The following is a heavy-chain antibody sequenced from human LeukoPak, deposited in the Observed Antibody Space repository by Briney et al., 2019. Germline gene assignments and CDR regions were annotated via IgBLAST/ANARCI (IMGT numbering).Heavy chain of an antibody. V-gene: IGHV3-33*01. CDR1: GFTFSSHG. D-gene: IGHD2-21*01. J-gene: IGHJ6*03. CDR2: IWYDGTNK. CDR3: ARAGIVGLYYYYMDV. Sequence: PGRSLGLSCAASGFTFSSHGMHWVRQAPGKGLEWVALIWYDGTNKYYADSVKGRFTISRDNSKNTLYLQMNSLRAEDTAVYYCARAGIVGLYYYYMDVWGKGTTVTASS.